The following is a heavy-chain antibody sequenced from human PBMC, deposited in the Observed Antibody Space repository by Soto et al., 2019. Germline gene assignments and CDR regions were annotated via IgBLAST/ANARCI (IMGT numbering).Heavy chain of an antibody. V-gene: IGHV4-31*03. CDR2: IYCCGST. J-gene: IGHJ4*02. CDR1: GGSISSGGYY. CDR3: ATYGSGSYKPTPFDY. D-gene: IGHD3-10*01. Sequence: QVQLQESGPGLVKPSQTLSLTCTVSGGSISSGGYYWSLIRQHPGKGLGWIGYIYCCGSTYYNPSLKSRVTISVDTSKNQFSLKLSSVTAADTAVYYCATYGSGSYKPTPFDYWGQGTLVTVSS.